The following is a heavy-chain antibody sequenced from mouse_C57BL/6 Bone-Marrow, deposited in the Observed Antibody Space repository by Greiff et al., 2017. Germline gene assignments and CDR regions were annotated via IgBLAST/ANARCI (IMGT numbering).Heavy chain of an antibody. CDR2: IYPGDGAT. Sequence: QVQLQQSGPELVKPGASVKISCKASGYAFSSSWMNWVKQRPGKGLEWIGRIYPGDGATKYNGKFKGKATLTADKSSSTAYMQLSSLTSEDSAVYFCAKGCFDVWGTGTTVTVSS. J-gene: IGHJ1*03. V-gene: IGHV1-82*01. CDR3: AKGCFDV. CDR1: GYAFSSSW.